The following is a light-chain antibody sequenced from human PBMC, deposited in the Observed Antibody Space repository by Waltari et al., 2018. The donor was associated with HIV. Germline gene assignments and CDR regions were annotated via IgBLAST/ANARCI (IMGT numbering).Light chain of an antibody. CDR2: EVT. V-gene: IGLV2-23*02. J-gene: IGLJ2*01. CDR1: SSDIGSYNL. Sequence: QSALTQPASVSGSPGQSITISCTGPSSDIGSYNLVSWYQQHPGRAPKLMIYEVTKRPSGVSDRFSGSKSGNTASLTISGLQAEDEADYYCCSYAGSTAFVVFGGGTQLTVL. CDR3: CSYAGSTAFVV.